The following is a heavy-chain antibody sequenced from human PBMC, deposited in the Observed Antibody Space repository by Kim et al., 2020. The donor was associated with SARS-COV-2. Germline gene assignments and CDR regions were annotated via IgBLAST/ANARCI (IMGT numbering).Heavy chain of an antibody. CDR2: ISAYNGNT. Sequence: ASVKVSCKASGYTFTSYGISWVRQAHGQGLEWMGWISAYNGNTNYAQKLQGRVTMTTDTSTSTAYMELRSLRSDDTAVYYCAREDPPVAGSHYYYGMDVWGQGTTVTVSS. CDR1: GYTFTSYG. J-gene: IGHJ6*02. V-gene: IGHV1-18*04. CDR3: AREDPPVAGSHYYYGMDV. D-gene: IGHD6-19*01.